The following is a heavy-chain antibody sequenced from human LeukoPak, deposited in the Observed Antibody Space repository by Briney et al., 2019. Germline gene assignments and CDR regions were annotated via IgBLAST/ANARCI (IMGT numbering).Heavy chain of an antibody. CDR3: ATTSSSSGY. Sequence: GGSLRLSCAASGFTFSSYWMNWARQAPGKGLEWVASINHNGNVNYYVDSVKGRFTISRDNAKNSLYLQMSNLRAEDTAVYYCATTSSSSGYWGQGTLVTVSS. J-gene: IGHJ4*02. CDR2: INHNGNVN. V-gene: IGHV3-7*03. D-gene: IGHD6-6*01. CDR1: GFTFSSYW.